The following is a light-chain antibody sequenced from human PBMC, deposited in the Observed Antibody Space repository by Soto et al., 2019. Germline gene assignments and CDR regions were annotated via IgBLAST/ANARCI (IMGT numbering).Light chain of an antibody. V-gene: IGLV2-14*01. J-gene: IGLJ1*01. CDR1: NSDVGLYDF. CDR3: ISYTSDDVRYV. CDR2: EVS. Sequence: QSALTQPASVSGTPGQSITISCTGSNSDVGLYDFVSWYQHHPGRAPKLIVSEVSHRPSGISNRFSVSKSGNTASLTISGLQSEDEADYYCISYTSDDVRYVFGTGTKLTVL.